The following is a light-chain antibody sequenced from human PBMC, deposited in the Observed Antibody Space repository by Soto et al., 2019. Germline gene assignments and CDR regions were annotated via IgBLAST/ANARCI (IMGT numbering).Light chain of an antibody. J-gene: IGKJ1*01. CDR3: QKYNIAPWT. CDR2: AAS. V-gene: IGKV1-27*01. CDR1: QDIRTF. Sequence: DLQMTQFPSSLSASVGDRVTITCRASQDIRTFLAWYQQRPGKVPKLLIYAASTLQSGVPSRFSGSGSGTDFTLIISSLQPEGFATYYCQKYNIAPWTFGHGTRVEI.